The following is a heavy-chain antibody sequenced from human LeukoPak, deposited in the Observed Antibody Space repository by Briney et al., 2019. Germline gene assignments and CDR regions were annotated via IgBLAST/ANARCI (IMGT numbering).Heavy chain of an antibody. V-gene: IGHV3-23*01. CDR1: GFTFSNYA. J-gene: IGHJ4*02. D-gene: IGHD3-22*01. Sequence: GGPLRLSCAASGFTFSNYAMSWVRQAPGKGLQWVSAISGGGVAIYYADSVKGRFTISRDNSKNTLYLQMNSLRAEDTAVYYCAKDGFDYYDSSGYYYFNYWGQGTLVTVSS. CDR2: ISGGGVAI. CDR3: AKDGFDYYDSSGYYYFNY.